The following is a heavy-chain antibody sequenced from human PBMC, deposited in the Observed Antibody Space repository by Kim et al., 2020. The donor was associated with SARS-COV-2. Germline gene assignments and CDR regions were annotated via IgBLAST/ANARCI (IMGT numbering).Heavy chain of an antibody. CDR3: AKHAGFGSWSDYYYGMDV. J-gene: IGHJ6*02. CDR2: VFRSGGT. Sequence: SETLSLTCTVSGASISSDTYYWGWIRQPPGKGLEWIGSVFRSGGTYYSPSLRSRVTISVDTSKNHFSLNLRYATAADTAVYYCAKHAGFGSWSDYYYGMDVWGQGTTVTVSS. V-gene: IGHV4-39*01. CDR1: GASISSDTYY. D-gene: IGHD6-13*01.